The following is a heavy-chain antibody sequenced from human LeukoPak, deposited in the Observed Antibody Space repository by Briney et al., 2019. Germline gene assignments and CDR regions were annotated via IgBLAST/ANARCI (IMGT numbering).Heavy chain of an antibody. CDR1: GFTFSSYW. J-gene: IGHJ6*03. D-gene: IGHD3-10*01. CDR3: TTDGYYGSGIRTYYMDV. V-gene: IGHV3-15*01. CDR2: IKSKTDGGTT. Sequence: GGSLRLSCAASGFTFSSYWMSWVRQAPGKGLEWVGRIKSKTDGGTTDYAAPVKGRFTISRDDSKNTLYLQMNSLKTEDTAVYYCTTDGYYGSGIRTYYMDVWGKGTTVTISS.